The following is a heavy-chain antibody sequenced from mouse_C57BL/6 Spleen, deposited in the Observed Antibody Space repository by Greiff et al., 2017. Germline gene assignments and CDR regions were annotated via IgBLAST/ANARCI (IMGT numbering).Heavy chain of an antibody. CDR2: INYDGSST. V-gene: IGHV5-16*01. D-gene: IGHD2-1*01. CDR3: ARTYGNYEDYAMDY. CDR1: GFTFSDYY. Sequence: EVQLMESEGGLVQPGSSMKLSCTASGFTFSDYYMAWVRQVPEKGLEWVANINYDGSSTYYLDSLKSRFFISRDNAKNILYLQMSSLKSEDTATXYCARTYGNYEDYAMDYWGQGTSVTVSS. J-gene: IGHJ4*01.